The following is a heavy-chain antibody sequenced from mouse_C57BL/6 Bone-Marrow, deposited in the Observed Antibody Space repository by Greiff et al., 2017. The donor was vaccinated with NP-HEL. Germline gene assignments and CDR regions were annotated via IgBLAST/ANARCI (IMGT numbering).Heavy chain of an antibody. Sequence: VQLQQPGAELVMPGASVKLSCKASGYTFTSYWMHWVKQRPGQGLEWIGEIDPSDSYTNYNPKFKGKSTLTVDKSSSTAYMQLSSLPSEDSAVYYCARSRFITTVVAHFDYWGQGTTLTVSS. CDR3: ARSRFITTVVAHFDY. CDR1: GYTFTSYW. V-gene: IGHV1-69*01. J-gene: IGHJ2*01. D-gene: IGHD1-1*01. CDR2: IDPSDSYT.